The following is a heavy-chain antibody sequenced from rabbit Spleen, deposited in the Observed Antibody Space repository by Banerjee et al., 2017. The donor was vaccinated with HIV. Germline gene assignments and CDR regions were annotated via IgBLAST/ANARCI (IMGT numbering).Heavy chain of an antibody. CDR3: ARDAGTSFSTYGMDL. CDR2: TGTGSGST. V-gene: IGHV1S40*01. Sequence: QQLVESGGGLVKPGASLTLTCKASGFSFSSGYYMSWVRQAPGKGLEWIGCTGTGSGSTYYASWAKGRFTISETSSTTVTLQMTSLTAADTATYFCARDAGTSFSTYGMDLWGPGTLVTVS. D-gene: IGHD8-1*01. J-gene: IGHJ6*01. CDR1: GFSFSSGYY.